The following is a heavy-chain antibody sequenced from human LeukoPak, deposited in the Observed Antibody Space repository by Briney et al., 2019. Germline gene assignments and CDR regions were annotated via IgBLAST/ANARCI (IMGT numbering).Heavy chain of an antibody. Sequence: ASVKVSCKVSGYTLTELSMHWVRQAPGKGLEWMGGFDPEDGETIYAQKFQGRVTMTEDTSTVTAYMELSSLRSEDTAVYYCATVEQLVSSFDYWGQGTLVTVSS. D-gene: IGHD6-13*01. CDR1: GYTLTELS. J-gene: IGHJ4*02. CDR3: ATVEQLVSSFDY. V-gene: IGHV1-24*01. CDR2: FDPEDGET.